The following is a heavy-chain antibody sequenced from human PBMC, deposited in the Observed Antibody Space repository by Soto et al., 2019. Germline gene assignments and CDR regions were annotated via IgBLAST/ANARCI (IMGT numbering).Heavy chain of an antibody. D-gene: IGHD5-12*01. CDR1: GGSISSYY. CDR3: ARERRDGYKHYFDY. J-gene: IGHJ4*02. CDR2: IYYSGST. Sequence: QVQLQQSGPGLVKPSETLSLMCTVSGGSISSYYWSWIRQPPGKGLEWIGYIYYSGSTNHNPSLNSRVNISIHTPKNQFSLKLSSVTAADTAVYYCARERRDGYKHYFDYCGQGTLVTVSS. V-gene: IGHV4-59*01.